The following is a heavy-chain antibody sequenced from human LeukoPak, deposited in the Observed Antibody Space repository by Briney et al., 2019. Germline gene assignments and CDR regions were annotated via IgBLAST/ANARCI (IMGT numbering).Heavy chain of an antibody. CDR1: GYTFTSYG. V-gene: IGHV1-18*01. CDR3: AREGSVYSSSSTDYYYYYMDV. Sequence: GASVKVSCKASGYTFTSYGISWVRQAPGQGLEWMGWISAYNGNTNYAQKLQGRVTMTTDTSTSTAYMELRSLRSDDTAVYYCAREGSVYSSSSTDYYYYYMDVWGKGTTVTVS. J-gene: IGHJ6*03. D-gene: IGHD6-6*01. CDR2: ISAYNGNT.